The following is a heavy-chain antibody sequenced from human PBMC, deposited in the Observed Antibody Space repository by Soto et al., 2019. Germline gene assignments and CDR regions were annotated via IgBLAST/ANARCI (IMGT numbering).Heavy chain of an antibody. CDR1: IGSFSGDY. Sequence: PSETLSLTCAVYIGSFSGDYWSWFRQPPGKGLEWIGEINHDGSTNYNPSLKSRITISSDMSKTQFPLKLTSVTAADTTAYYCARGQRMGSRIMWFDYCGQGPRVT. D-gene: IGHD3-16*01. V-gene: IGHV4-34*01. CDR3: ARGQRMGSRIMWFDY. CDR2: INHDGST. J-gene: IGHJ4*02.